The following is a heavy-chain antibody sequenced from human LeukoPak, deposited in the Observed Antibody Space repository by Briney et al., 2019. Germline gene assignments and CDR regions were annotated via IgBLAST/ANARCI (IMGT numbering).Heavy chain of an antibody. CDR1: GFTFSSYS. J-gene: IGHJ3*02. V-gene: IGHV3-21*01. D-gene: IGHD4-23*01. Sequence: GGSLRLPCAASGFTFSSYSMNWVRQAPGKGLEWVSSISSSSSYIYYADSVKGRFTISRDNAKNSLYLQMNSLRAEDTAVYYCARYLVSTTVVTPGAFDIWGQGTMVTVSS. CDR3: ARYLVSTTVVTPGAFDI. CDR2: ISSSSSYI.